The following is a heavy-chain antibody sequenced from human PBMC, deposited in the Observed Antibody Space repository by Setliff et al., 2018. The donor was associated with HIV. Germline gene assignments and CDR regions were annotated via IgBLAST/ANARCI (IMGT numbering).Heavy chain of an antibody. D-gene: IGHD1-26*01. CDR2: ISGSGGST. J-gene: IGHJ4*02. Sequence: PGGSLRLSCAASGLTFSSYAMSWVRQAPGKGLEWVSTISGSGGSTYYADSVKGRFTISRDNSKSTLYMQMNSLRVDDTAVYYCVRDSAASVWVGASVYYFDFWGQGIQVTVSS. CDR3: VRDSAASVWVGASVYYFDF. CDR1: GLTFSSYA. V-gene: IGHV3-23*01.